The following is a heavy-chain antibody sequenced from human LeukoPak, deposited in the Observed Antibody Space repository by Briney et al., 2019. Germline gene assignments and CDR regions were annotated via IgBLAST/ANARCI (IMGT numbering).Heavy chain of an antibody. J-gene: IGHJ5*01. V-gene: IGHV4-39*01. CDR3: TRQLSWASDTGYS. CDR1: GGSISGSRRY. CDR2: IRYIGTT. D-gene: IGHD5-12*01. Sequence: PSETLTLSCNVSGGSISGSRRYWGWVRQPPGGGLEWIGSIRYIGTTYYNPSLQSRLTISVDNSQNQFSLKLKSVTAADTSMYYCTRQLSWASDTGYSLGHRAPVTVSS.